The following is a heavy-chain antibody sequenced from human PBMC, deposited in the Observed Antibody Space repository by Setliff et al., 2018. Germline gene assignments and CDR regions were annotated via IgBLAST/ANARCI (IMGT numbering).Heavy chain of an antibody. V-gene: IGHV3-74*01. CDR3: ARAHSSTLSVHDY. CDR2: INSDVSVT. J-gene: IGHJ4*02. D-gene: IGHD2-2*01. CDR1: GFTFDDYG. Sequence: GGSLRLSCAASGFTFDDYGMSWVRQAPGKGLVWVSSINSDVSVTTYADSVKGRFTTSRDNAKNTLYLQMNSLRAEDTAVYYCARAHSSTLSVHDYWGQGTLVTV.